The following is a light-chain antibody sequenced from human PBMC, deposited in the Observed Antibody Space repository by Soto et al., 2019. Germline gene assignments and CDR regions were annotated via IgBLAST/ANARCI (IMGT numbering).Light chain of an antibody. Sequence: EIVLTQSPGTLSLSPRERATLSCRASQSVSSRNLAWYQQKPGQAPRLLIYGASSRATGIPDRFSGSGSVTDFTLTINRLEPEDFAVYYCQQYSDLPYTFGQVTKLEVK. CDR3: QQYSDLPYT. J-gene: IGKJ2*01. CDR2: GAS. V-gene: IGKV3-20*01. CDR1: QSVSSRN.